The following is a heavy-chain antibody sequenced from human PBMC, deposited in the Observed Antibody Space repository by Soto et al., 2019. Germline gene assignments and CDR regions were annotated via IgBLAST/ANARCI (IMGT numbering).Heavy chain of an antibody. V-gene: IGHV3-21*03. CDR3: TTEWGRTSISAVYYFDY. CDR2: ISSFSNYM. CDR1: GFTFSSYC. D-gene: IGHD2-2*01. Sequence: GGSLRLSCAASGFTFSSYCMNWVRQDPGKGLEWVSSISSFSNYMYYTDSVKGRFTISRDNARNSLYLQMNSLKTEDTAVYYCTTEWGRTSISAVYYFDYWGQGTPVTVSS. J-gene: IGHJ4*02.